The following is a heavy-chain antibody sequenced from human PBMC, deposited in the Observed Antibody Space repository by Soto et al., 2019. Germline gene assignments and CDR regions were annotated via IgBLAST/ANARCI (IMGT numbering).Heavy chain of an antibody. V-gene: IGHV3-48*01. J-gene: IGHJ6*04. CDR3: VFDFWLVPTV. CDR2: IHSSSSWE. D-gene: IGHD3-3*01. Sequence: EVQLVESGGGLVQPGGALTLSCAASGFTFSTHSMNWVRQAPGRGLEWVSDIHSSSSWEVYADSVRGRFTVSRDNAKNSLYLQMSSLRAEAAAVYYCVFDFWLVPTVWGKGTTVTVSS. CDR1: GFTFSTHS.